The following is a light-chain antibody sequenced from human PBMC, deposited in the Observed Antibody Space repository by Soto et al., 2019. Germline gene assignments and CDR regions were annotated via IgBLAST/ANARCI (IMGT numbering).Light chain of an antibody. Sequence: QSVLTQPASVSGSPGQSITISCTGTSSDVGGYNYVSWYQQHPGKAPKLMIYEVNNRPSGVSSRFSGSQSGNTASLTISGLQAEDDADYYCSSYTTTSAYVFGTGTKLTVL. CDR3: SSYTTTSAYV. CDR2: EVN. V-gene: IGLV2-14*01. J-gene: IGLJ1*01. CDR1: SSDVGGYNY.